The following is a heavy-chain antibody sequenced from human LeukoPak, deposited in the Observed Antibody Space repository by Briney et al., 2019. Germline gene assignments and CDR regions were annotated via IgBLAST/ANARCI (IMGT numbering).Heavy chain of an antibody. Sequence: GVSLRLACEASGFACSTFWMTWVHQAPLKGLKWVANIRQEGREKYYVDSVEGRFTISRDNEKKSLFLQMHSLRVEDTAVYYCARPGSYLNDYWGQGSLVTVSS. CDR2: IRQEGREK. V-gene: IGHV3-7*04. CDR3: ARPGSYLNDY. CDR1: GFACSTFW. J-gene: IGHJ4*02. D-gene: IGHD1-26*01.